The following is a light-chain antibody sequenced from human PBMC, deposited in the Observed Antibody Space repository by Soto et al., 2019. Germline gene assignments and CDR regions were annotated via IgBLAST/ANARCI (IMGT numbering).Light chain of an antibody. Sequence: QSVLTQPPSASGTPGQTVTISCSGGSSNIGTNAVNWYQQLPGTAPKLLIYNNNQRPSGVPDRFSGSKSGTSASLAISGLQSEDEADYYCAAWDDSLSGYVFGNGTKVTVL. CDR1: SSNIGTNA. CDR3: AAWDDSLSGYV. V-gene: IGLV1-44*01. J-gene: IGLJ1*01. CDR2: NNN.